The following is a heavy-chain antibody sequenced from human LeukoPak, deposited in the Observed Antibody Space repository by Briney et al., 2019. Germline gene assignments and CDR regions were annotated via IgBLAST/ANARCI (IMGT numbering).Heavy chain of an antibody. V-gene: IGHV3-30*18. CDR2: ISYDGSNK. D-gene: IGHD3-22*01. CDR3: AKDPLDYYDSSGGGFDY. CDR1: GFTFSSYG. J-gene: IGHJ4*02. Sequence: GRSLRLSCAASGFTFSSYGMHWVRQAPGKGLEWVAVISYDGSNKYYADSVKGRFTISRDNSKNTLYLQMNSLRAEDTAVYYCAKDPLDYYDSSGGGFDYWGQGTLVTVSS.